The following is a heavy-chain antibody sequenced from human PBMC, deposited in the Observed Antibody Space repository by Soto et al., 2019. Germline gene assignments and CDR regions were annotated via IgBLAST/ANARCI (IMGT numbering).Heavy chain of an antibody. CDR2: ISGSGGST. V-gene: IGHV3-23*01. J-gene: IGHJ4*02. D-gene: IGHD3-22*01. Sequence: GGSLRLSCAASGFTFSSYAMSWVRQAPGKGLEWVSAISGSGGSTYYADSVKGRFTISRDNSKNTLYLQMNSLRAEDTAVYYCAKDLGYYDSSGYDYWGQGTLVTVSS. CDR3: AKDLGYYDSSGYDY. CDR1: GFTFSSYA.